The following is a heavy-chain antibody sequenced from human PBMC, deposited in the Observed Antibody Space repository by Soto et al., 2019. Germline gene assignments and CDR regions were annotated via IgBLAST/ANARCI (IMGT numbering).Heavy chain of an antibody. V-gene: IGHV1-69*12. D-gene: IGHD2-21*02. CDR2: IIPIFGTA. J-gene: IGHJ2*01. Sequence: QVQLVQSGAEVKKPGSSVKVSCKASGGTFSSYAISWVRQAPGQGLEWMGGIIPIFGTANYAQKFQGRVKITADESTSTAYMERGSLRSEDTAGYYCARVPAAFGVVTAYFDLWGRGTLVTVSS. CDR1: GGTFSSYA. CDR3: ARVPAAFGVVTAYFDL.